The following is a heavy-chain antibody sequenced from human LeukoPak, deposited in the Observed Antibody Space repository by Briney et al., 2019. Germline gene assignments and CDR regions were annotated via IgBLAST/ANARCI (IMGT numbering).Heavy chain of an antibody. CDR3: ARAGYSMDTEYFQH. CDR1: GFTFSSYN. Sequence: PGGSLRLSCAASGFTFSSYNINWVRQAPGKGLEWVSYISNSGTAIYYADSVKGRFTISRDNAKSSLYLQMNSLRAEDTAVYYCARAGYSMDTEYFQHWGQGTLVTVSS. V-gene: IGHV3-48*03. J-gene: IGHJ1*01. CDR2: ISNSGTAI. D-gene: IGHD5-18*01.